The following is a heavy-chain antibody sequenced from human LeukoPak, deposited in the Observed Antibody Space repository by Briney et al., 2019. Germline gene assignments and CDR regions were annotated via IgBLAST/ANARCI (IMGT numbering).Heavy chain of an antibody. CDR3: ARDPRVSYWYFAL. CDR1: GGSISSGSYY. CDR2: IYTSGST. Sequence: SETLSLTCTVSGGSISSGSYYWSWIRQPAGKGLEWIGRIYTSGSTTYNPSLKSRVTISVDSSKTQFSLKLSSGTAAATAVYYCARDPRVSYWYFALWGRGTLVTVSS. V-gene: IGHV4-61*02. J-gene: IGHJ2*01.